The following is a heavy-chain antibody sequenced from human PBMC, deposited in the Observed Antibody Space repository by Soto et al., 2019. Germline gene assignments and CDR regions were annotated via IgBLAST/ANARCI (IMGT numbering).Heavy chain of an antibody. CDR1: GFTLSDHY. CDR2: TKDKPSDYTT. D-gene: IGHD4-4*01. J-gene: IGHJ4*02. CDR3: VTLQFSRWFY. V-gene: IGHV3-72*01. Sequence: GGSLRLSCAVSGFTLSDHYMEWVRQAPGKGLEWVGRTKDKPSDYTTDYAASVNGRFTISRDDSKNSLYLQMNSLETEDTAVYYCVTLQFSRWFYWGQGTLVTVSS.